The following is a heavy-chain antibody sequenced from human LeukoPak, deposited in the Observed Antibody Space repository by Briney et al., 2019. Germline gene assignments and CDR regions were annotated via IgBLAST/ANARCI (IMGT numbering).Heavy chain of an antibody. Sequence: GGSLRLSCAASGFTFSNYAMSWVRQSPGKGLEWVAVISGNGGSTYYADFGKGRFTISRDNSKNTLYVEMNSLRAEDTAIYYCVKDRAVDTSLVILDYWGQGTLVTVSS. J-gene: IGHJ4*02. V-gene: IGHV3-23*01. CDR1: GFTFSNYA. CDR3: VKDRAVDTSLVILDY. CDR2: ISGNGGST. D-gene: IGHD5-18*01.